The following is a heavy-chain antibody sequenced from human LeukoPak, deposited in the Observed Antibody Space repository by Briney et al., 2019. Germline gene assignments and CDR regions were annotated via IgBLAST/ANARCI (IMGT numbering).Heavy chain of an antibody. CDR3: ARQDSGSYFSRSKSYYFDY. Sequence: PSETLSLTCTVSGGSISRYYWSWIRPPPGKGRGWIGYIYYRGSTDYNPSLKSRVPLSVDTSKNQFSLKLTSVTAADTAVYYCARQDSGSYFSRSKSYYFDYWGQGTLVSVSS. CDR1: GGSISRYY. J-gene: IGHJ4*02. CDR2: IYYRGST. V-gene: IGHV4-59*08. D-gene: IGHD1-26*01.